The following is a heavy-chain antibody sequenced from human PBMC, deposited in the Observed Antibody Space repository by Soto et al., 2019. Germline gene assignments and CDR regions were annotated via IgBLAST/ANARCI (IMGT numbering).Heavy chain of an antibody. D-gene: IGHD3-3*01. V-gene: IGHV3-23*01. CDR2: ISGSGGST. CDR1: GFSFSRCS. CDR3: AKDHSGFGVVPDAFDI. J-gene: IGHJ3*02. Sequence: GGSLTLSCAASGFSFSRCSMSWVRQAPGKGLEWVSAISGSGGSTYYADSVKGRFTISRDNSKNTLYLQMNSLRAEDTAVYYCAKDHSGFGVVPDAFDIWGQGTMVTVSS.